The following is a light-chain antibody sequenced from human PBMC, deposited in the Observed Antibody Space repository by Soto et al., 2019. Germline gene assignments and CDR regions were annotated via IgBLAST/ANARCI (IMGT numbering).Light chain of an antibody. CDR1: NSDVGSYNY. Sequence: QSALTQPASMSGSPGQSITISCTGTNSDVGSYNYVSWYQQHPGKAPKLMIYDVSNRPSGVSNRFSGSKSGNTASLTISGLQAEDEADYYCSSYTSSSTVVFGGGTKLTVL. V-gene: IGLV2-14*01. J-gene: IGLJ2*01. CDR3: SSYTSSSTVV. CDR2: DVS.